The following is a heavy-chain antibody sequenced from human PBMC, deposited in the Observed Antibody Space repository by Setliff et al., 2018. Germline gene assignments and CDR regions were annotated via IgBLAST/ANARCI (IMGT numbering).Heavy chain of an antibody. J-gene: IGHJ6*03. CDR2: ISSSSSYI. Sequence: PGGSLRLSCAASGFTFSSYSMNWVRQAPGKGLEWVSSISSSSSYIYYADSVKGRFTISRDNAKNSLYLQMNSLRAEDTAVHYCAKDIVVVPAATFDFWSGSYYVDVWGKGTTVTVSS. D-gene: IGHD2-2*01. CDR1: GFTFSSYS. CDR3: AKDIVVVPAATFDFWSGSYYVDV. V-gene: IGHV3-21*01.